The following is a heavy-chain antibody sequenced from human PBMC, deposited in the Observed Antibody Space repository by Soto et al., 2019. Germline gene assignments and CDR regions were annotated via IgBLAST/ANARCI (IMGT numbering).Heavy chain of an antibody. CDR2: ISGYNGHT. J-gene: IGHJ6*02. CDR1: GYTFTTYG. Sequence: QVQLVQSGAEVRKPGASVKVSCKASGYTFTTYGISWVRQAPGQGLEWMGWISGYNGHTKYAQKFQGRVTMTTDSSTSTAHMDLRSLRSDAPPVYYCARAREMPNHNYGLDVWGQGTTVNVSS. D-gene: IGHD1-26*01. V-gene: IGHV1-18*01. CDR3: ARAREMPNHNYGLDV.